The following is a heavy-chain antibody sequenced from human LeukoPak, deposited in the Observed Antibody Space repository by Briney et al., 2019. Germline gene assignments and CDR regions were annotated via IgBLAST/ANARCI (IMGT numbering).Heavy chain of an antibody. J-gene: IGHJ4*02. CDR1: GFTFSGSA. CDR3: TTFPYESFDC. D-gene: IGHD3-22*01. Sequence: PGGSLRLSCAASGFTFSGSAMPWVRQASGKGLEWVGRIRSKANSYATVYGESVKGRFTISRDDSKNTAYLQMNSLKTEDTAVYYCTTFPYESFDCWGQGTLVTVSS. V-gene: IGHV3-73*01. CDR2: IRSKANSYAT.